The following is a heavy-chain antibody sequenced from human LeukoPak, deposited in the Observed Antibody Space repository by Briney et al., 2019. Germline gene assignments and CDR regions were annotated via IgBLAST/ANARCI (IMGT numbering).Heavy chain of an antibody. D-gene: IGHD2-21*02. CDR3: AKERSRGGDCLDY. V-gene: IGHV3-23*01. J-gene: IGHJ4*02. CDR1: GFTFSSYA. CDR2: ISVSGGST. Sequence: GGSLRLSCAASGFTFSSYAMSWVRQAPGKGLEWVSAISVSGGSTCYADSVKGRFTISRDNSKNTLYLQMNSLRAEETAVYYCAKERSRGGDCLDYWGQGTLVTASS.